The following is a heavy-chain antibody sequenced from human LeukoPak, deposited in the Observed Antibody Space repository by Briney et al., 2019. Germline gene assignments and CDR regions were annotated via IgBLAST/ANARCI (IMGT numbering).Heavy chain of an antibody. D-gene: IGHD3-22*01. Sequence: GGSLRLSCAASGFTFSSYAMSWVRQAPGKGLEWVSAISGSGGSTYYADSVKGRFTISRDNSKNTLYLQMNSLRAEDTAVYYCAKDSPLGYYHSSGYLDYWGQGTLVTVSS. CDR2: ISGSGGST. CDR1: GFTFSSYA. V-gene: IGHV3-23*01. CDR3: AKDSPLGYYHSSGYLDY. J-gene: IGHJ4*02.